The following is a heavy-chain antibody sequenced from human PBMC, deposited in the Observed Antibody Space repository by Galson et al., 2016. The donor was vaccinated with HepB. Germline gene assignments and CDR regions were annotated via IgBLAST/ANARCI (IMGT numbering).Heavy chain of an antibody. CDR3: AGGRLSPGYYIGHFDY. CDR1: GDSVSSHSAA. V-gene: IGHV6-1*01. J-gene: IGHJ4*02. D-gene: IGHD1-26*01. CDR2: TYFRSKWYY. Sequence: CAISGDSVSSHSAAWNWIRQSPSRGLEWLGRTYFRSKWYYDYPESLKSRITFNADTSKNQFSLQLSSVTPEDTAVYYCAGGRLSPGYYIGHFDYWGQGTLVTVSS.